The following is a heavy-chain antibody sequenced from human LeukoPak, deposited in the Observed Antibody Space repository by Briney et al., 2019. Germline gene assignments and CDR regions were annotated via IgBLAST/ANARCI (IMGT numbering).Heavy chain of an antibody. CDR1: GFTVSSNY. V-gene: IGHV3-66*01. CDR2: IYSGGST. CDR3: ARGPLAVAGAFDI. Sequence: PGGSLRLSCAASGFTVSSNYMSWVRQAPGKGLEWVSVIYSGGSTYYADSVKGRFTISRDNAKNSLYLQMNSLRAEDTAVYYCARGPLAVAGAFDIWGQGTMVTVSS. J-gene: IGHJ3*02. D-gene: IGHD6-19*01.